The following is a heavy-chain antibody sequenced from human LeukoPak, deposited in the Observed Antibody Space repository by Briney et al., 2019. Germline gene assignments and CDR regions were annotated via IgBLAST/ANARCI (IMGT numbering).Heavy chain of an antibody. D-gene: IGHD3-10*01. V-gene: IGHV4-61*02. CDR3: ARGVSYYGMDV. CDR2: IYTSGST. Sequence: SETLSLTCTISGGSISSGSYYWSWIRQPAGKGLEWIGRIYTSGSTNYNPSLKSRVTISVDTSKNQFSLKLSSVTAADTAVYYCARGVSYYGMDVWGQGTTVTVSS. CDR1: GGSISSGSYY. J-gene: IGHJ6*02.